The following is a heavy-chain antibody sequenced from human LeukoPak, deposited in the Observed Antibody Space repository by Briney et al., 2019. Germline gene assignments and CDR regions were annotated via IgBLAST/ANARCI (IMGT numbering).Heavy chain of an antibody. CDR2: FYYTGTI. J-gene: IGHJ2*01. D-gene: IGHD3-10*01. CDR1: GGSMSSTDHF. V-gene: IGHV4-39*01. Sequence: SETLSLTCIVSGGSMSSTDHFWGWIRQPPGKGLEWIGSFYYTGTIFYSPSLESRGTISIDTSKNQFSLKIRSVTAADTAVYYCARQGVVPNKAGWYFDFWGRGALVTVSS. CDR3: ARQGVVPNKAGWYFDF.